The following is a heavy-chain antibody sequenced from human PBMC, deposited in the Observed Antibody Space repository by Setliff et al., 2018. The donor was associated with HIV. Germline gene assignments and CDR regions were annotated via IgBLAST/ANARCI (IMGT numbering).Heavy chain of an antibody. CDR3: ARGAYCGSGCFYYFDY. D-gene: IGHD2-21*02. V-gene: IGHV4-59*01. CDR1: GAPISSYY. Sequence: SETLSLTCKVSGAPISSYYWNWIRQPPGKGLEWIGYIYNSGYSNSKPSLKSRVTISLDTSKNQFSLKLSSVTAADTAIYYCARGAYCGSGCFYYFDYWGRGTLVTVSS. CDR2: IYNSGYS. J-gene: IGHJ4*02.